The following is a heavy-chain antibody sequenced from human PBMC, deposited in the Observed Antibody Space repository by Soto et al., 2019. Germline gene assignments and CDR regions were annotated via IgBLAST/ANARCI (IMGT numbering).Heavy chain of an antibody. D-gene: IGHD2-2*01. CDR3: AREFPYCSSTSCYPPEFYYYYYGMDV. CDR1: GYTFTSYG. Sequence: ASVKVSCKASGYTFTSYGISWVRQAPGQGLEWMGWISAYNGNTNYAQKLQGRVTMTTDTSTSTAYMELRSLRSDDTAVYYCAREFPYCSSTSCYPPEFYYYYYGMDVWGQGTKVTVSS. V-gene: IGHV1-18*01. CDR2: ISAYNGNT. J-gene: IGHJ6*02.